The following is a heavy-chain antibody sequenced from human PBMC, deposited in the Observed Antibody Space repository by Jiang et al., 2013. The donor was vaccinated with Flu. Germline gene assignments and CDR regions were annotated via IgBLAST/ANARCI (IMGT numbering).Heavy chain of an antibody. CDR2: ISYDGSNK. CDR3: ARGPDTYLGYGIDY. Sequence: VQLVESGGGVVQPGRSLRLSCAASGFTFSSYAMHWVRQAPGKGLEWVAVISYDGSNKYYADSVKGRFTISRDNSKNTLYLQMNSLRAEDTAVYYCARGPDTYLGYGIDYVGPGNPG. CDR1: GFTFSSYA. D-gene: IGHD7-27*01. J-gene: IGHJ4*02. V-gene: IGHV3-30*04.